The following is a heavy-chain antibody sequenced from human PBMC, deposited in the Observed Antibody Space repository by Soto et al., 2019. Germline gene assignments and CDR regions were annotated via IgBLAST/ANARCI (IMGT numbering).Heavy chain of an antibody. V-gene: IGHV1-69*01. J-gene: IGHJ6*02. CDR1: GGTFSSYA. D-gene: IGHD6-25*01. CDR2: IIPIFGTA. Sequence: QVQLVQSGAEVKKPGSSVKVSCKASGGTFSSYAISWVRQAPGQGLEWMGGIIPIFGTANYAQKFQGRVTLTADESTSTADMELSSLRSEDTAVYYCARARGDGYNYYCYGMDVWGQGTTVTVSS. CDR3: ARARGDGYNYYCYGMDV.